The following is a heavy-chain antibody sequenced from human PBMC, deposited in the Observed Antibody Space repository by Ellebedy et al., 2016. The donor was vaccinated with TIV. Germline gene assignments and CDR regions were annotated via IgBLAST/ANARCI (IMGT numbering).Heavy chain of an antibody. Sequence: GESLKISCGASGFTFSSFWMGWVRRAPGKGLEWVATINQVGNEKYYVDSVKGRFTITRDNAENSLYLQMNSLRAEDTAVYYCATERGAYSGSGQAFDYWGQGTLVTVSS. J-gene: IGHJ4*02. CDR1: GFTFSSFW. D-gene: IGHD3-10*01. V-gene: IGHV3-7*01. CDR2: INQVGNEK. CDR3: ATERGAYSGSGQAFDY.